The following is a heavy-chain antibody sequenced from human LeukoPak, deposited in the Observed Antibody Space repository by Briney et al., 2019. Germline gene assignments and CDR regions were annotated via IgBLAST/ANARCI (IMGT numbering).Heavy chain of an antibody. V-gene: IGHV3-23*01. CDR1: GFMFTSYA. CDR2: ISGSATGS. CDR3: ARYCGGDCNYYYGLDV. Sequence: GGSLRLSCEASGFMFTSYALAWVRQSPGKGLEWVSGISGSATGSYYADSVQGRFTISRDNSKNTLSLQMNSLKVEDTALYYCARYCGGDCNYYYGLDVWGQGTTVIVSS. D-gene: IGHD2-21*02. J-gene: IGHJ6*02.